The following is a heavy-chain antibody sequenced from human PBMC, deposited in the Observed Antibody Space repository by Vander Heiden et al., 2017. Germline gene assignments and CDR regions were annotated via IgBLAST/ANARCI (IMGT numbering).Heavy chain of an antibody. CDR1: GFTFRSYA. Sequence: EVQLLESGGGLVQPGGSLRLSCAASGFTFRSYAMSWFRQAAGKGLEWVSAISGSGGSTYYADSVKGRFTISRDNSKNTLYLQMDSLRAEATAVYYCAKGVLDLLRGYFDIWGQGTMVTVSS. CDR3: AKGVLDLLRGYFDI. J-gene: IGHJ3*02. V-gene: IGHV3-23*01. D-gene: IGHD6-25*01. CDR2: ISGSGGST.